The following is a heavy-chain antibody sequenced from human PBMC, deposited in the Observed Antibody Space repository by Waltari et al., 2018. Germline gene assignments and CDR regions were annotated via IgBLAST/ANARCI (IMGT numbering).Heavy chain of an antibody. J-gene: IGHJ4*02. V-gene: IGHV3-30*01. D-gene: IGHD3-22*01. Sequence: QVQLVESGGGVVQPGRSLRLSCAASGFTFSSYAMHWVRQAPGKGLEWVAVISYDGSNKYDADSVKGRFTISRDNSKNTLYLQMNSLRAEDTAVYYCARGGIEYYYDSSGYSFFDYWGQGTLVTVSS. CDR1: GFTFSSYA. CDR2: ISYDGSNK. CDR3: ARGGIEYYYDSSGYSFFDY.